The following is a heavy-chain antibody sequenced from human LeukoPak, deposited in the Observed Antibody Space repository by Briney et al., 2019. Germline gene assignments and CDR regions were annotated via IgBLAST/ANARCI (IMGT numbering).Heavy chain of an antibody. CDR3: AKVGYGSGRVPHYYYYGMDV. CDR1: GFTFSSWG. CDR2: RRYDGSNK. Sequence: PGWSLTLSCAACGFTFSSWGMHWLRQAPARGLEGVAFRRYDGSNKYYADYVKGRFTISRDNSKNTLYLQMNSLRAEDTAVDYCAKVGYGSGRVPHYYYYGMDVWGQGTTVTVSS. V-gene: IGHV3-30*02. D-gene: IGHD3-10*01. J-gene: IGHJ6*02.